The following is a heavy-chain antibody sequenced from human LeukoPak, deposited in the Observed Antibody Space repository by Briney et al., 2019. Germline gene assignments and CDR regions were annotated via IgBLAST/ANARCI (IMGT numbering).Heavy chain of an antibody. V-gene: IGHV3-15*01. J-gene: IGHJ6*02. CDR2: IRTKIEGEST. CDR1: GFNFNYVW. D-gene: IGHD1-26*01. CDR3: TTERNWELLRPYGLDI. Sequence: GGSLRLSCAASGFNFNYVWMNWVRQAPGKGLEWVGRIRTKIEGESTDYAAPVKGRFSISRDDAKTTLYLHMNSLKTEDSAVYYCTTERNWELLRPYGLDIWGQGTTVTVSS.